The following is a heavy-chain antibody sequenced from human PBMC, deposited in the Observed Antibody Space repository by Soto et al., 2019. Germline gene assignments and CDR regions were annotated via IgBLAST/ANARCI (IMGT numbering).Heavy chain of an antibody. CDR3: DRDPVVAKGWFDP. CDR1: GGSISSGDYY. J-gene: IGHJ5*02. D-gene: IGHD2-15*01. V-gene: IGHV4-30-4*01. CDR2: IYYSGST. Sequence: QVQLQESGPGLVKPSQTLSLTCTVSGGSISSGDYYWSWIRQPPGKGMEGSGNIYYSGSTYYNPYIKSRVTISVDTSQKQFSLKLSYVTAADTAVYYCDRDPVVAKGWFDPWGQGTLVTVSS.